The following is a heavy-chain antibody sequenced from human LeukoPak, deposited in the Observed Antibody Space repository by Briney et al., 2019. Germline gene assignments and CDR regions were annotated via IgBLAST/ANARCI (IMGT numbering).Heavy chain of an antibody. V-gene: IGHV3-21*04. Sequence: GGSLRLSCAASGFTFNTYIMTWVRQAPGKGLEWVSSITSRSSSIYYADSVKGRFTISRDNSKNTLYLQMNSLRAEDTAVYYCARGGVVVVPAASTLEYYFDYWGQGTLVTVSS. D-gene: IGHD2-2*01. CDR3: ARGGVVVVPAASTLEYYFDY. J-gene: IGHJ4*02. CDR1: GFTFNTYI. CDR2: ITSRSSSI.